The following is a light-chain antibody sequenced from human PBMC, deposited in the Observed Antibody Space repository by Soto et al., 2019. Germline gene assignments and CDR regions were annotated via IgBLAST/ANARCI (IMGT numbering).Light chain of an antibody. CDR1: QSVSSSY. CDR2: GAS. J-gene: IGKJ1*01. Sequence: EVVLPQSPGTLSFSPGERATLSCRASQSVSSSYLAWYQQKPGQAPRLLIYGASSRATGIPDRFSGSGSGTDFTLTISRLEPEDFAVYYCQQYGSSPTFGQGTKVDIK. CDR3: QQYGSSPT. V-gene: IGKV3-20*01.